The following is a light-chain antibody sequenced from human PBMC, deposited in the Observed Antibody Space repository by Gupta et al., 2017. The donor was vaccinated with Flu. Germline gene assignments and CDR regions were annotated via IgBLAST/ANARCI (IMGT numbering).Light chain of an antibody. V-gene: IGLV2-14*01. CDR2: EVS. Sequence: SALTQPASEPGSPGQSISISCTGTSSDVGGYNYVSWYQQHPGKAPKLMIYEVSNRPSGISNRFSGSKSGNTASLTISGLQAEDEADYYCSSYTSSSTSYVFGAGTKVTVL. CDR3: SSYTSSSTSYV. CDR1: SSDVGGYNY. J-gene: IGLJ1*01.